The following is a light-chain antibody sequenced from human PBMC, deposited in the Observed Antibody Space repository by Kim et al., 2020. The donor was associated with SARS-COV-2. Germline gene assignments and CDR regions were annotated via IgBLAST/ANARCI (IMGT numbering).Light chain of an antibody. V-gene: IGKV3-20*01. Sequence: SPGERATLSGRASQSITSSYLAWFQQKPGQAPRLLIYGASSRATCIPDRFSGSGSETDFTLTISRLEPEDLAVYYCQHYGSPPQTFGQGTKVDIK. CDR2: GAS. J-gene: IGKJ2*01. CDR1: QSITSSY. CDR3: QHYGSPPQT.